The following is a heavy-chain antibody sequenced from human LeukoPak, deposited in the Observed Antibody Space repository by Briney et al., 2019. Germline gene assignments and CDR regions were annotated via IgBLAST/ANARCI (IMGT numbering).Heavy chain of an antibody. CDR2: IYTSGST. CDR1: GGSISSGSYY. CDR3: ARDGDKGGFDY. J-gene: IGHJ4*02. D-gene: IGHD2-21*01. V-gene: IGHV4-61*02. Sequence: SETLSLTCTVSGGSISSGSYYWSWIRQPAGKGLEWIGRIYTSGSTNYNPSLKSRVTISVDTSKNQFSLKLSSVTAADTAVYYCARDGDKGGFDYWGQGTLVTVSS.